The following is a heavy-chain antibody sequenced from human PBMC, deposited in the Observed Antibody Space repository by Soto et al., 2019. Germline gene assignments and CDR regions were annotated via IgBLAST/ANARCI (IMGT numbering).Heavy chain of an antibody. Sequence: EVQLVESGGGLVKPGGSLRLSCAASGFTFSSYSMNWVRQAPGKGLEWVSSISSSSSYIYYADSVKGRFTISRDNAKNSLYLQMNSLRAEDTAVYYCARDYYYDSSGYHGGFDYWGQGTLVTVSS. CDR2: ISSSSSYI. J-gene: IGHJ4*02. D-gene: IGHD3-22*01. V-gene: IGHV3-21*01. CDR1: GFTFSSYS. CDR3: ARDYYYDSSGYHGGFDY.